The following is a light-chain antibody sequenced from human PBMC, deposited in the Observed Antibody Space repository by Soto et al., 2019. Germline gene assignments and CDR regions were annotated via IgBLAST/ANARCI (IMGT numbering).Light chain of an antibody. CDR3: QQYGISPFT. CDR1: QSVSSSY. CDR2: GAS. Sequence: EIVLTQSPGTLSLSPGERATLSCRASQSVSSSYLAWYQQKPGQAPRLLIYGASSRATGIPDRFSGSGSGTHFTLTISRLEPEHFTVYYCQQYGISPFTFGPGTNVDV. V-gene: IGKV3-20*01. J-gene: IGKJ3*01.